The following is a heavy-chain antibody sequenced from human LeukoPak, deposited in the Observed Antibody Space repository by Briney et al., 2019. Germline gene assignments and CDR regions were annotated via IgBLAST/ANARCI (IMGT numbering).Heavy chain of an antibody. CDR1: GGTFSSYA. D-gene: IGHD2-21*02. Sequence: ASVKVSCKASGGTFSSYAISWVRQAPGQGLEWMGGIIPIFGTANYAQKFQGRVTITTDESARTAYMELSSLRSEDTAVYYCARGLRFYVVVTAGTAFDIWGQGTMVTVSS. J-gene: IGHJ3*02. CDR2: IIPIFGTA. V-gene: IGHV1-69*05. CDR3: ARGLRFYVVVTAGTAFDI.